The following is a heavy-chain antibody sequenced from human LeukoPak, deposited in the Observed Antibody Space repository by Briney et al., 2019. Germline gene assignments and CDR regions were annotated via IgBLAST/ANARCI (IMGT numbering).Heavy chain of an antibody. V-gene: IGHV3-23*01. CDR1: GFTFSSYA. D-gene: IGHD2-15*01. Sequence: GGSLRLSCAASGFTFSSYAMSWVRQAPGKGLEWVSATSGSGGSTYYADSVKGRFTISRDNSKNTLYLQMNSLRAEDTAVYYCAKGYCSGGSCYCLDYWGQGTLVTISS. CDR2: TSGSGGST. J-gene: IGHJ4*02. CDR3: AKGYCSGGSCYCLDY.